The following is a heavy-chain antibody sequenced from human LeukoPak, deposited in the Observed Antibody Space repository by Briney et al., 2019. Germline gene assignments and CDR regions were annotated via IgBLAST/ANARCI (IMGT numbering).Heavy chain of an antibody. CDR3: AKDRQSTAIDY. Sequence: GRSLRLSCAASGFTFSSYGMHWVRQAPGKGLEWVAFISYDGSSKYYADSVKGRFTISRDNSKNTLYLQMNSLRAEDTAVYYCAKDRQSTAIDYWGQGTLVTVSS. CDR2: ISYDGSSK. V-gene: IGHV3-30*18. J-gene: IGHJ4*02. D-gene: IGHD6-6*01. CDR1: GFTFSSYG.